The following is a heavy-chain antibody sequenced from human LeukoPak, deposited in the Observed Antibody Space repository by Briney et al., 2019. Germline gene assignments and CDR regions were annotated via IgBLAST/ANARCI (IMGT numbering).Heavy chain of an antibody. J-gene: IGHJ5*02. CDR3: ARVTPPNRVDIVANTAKTQELNWFDP. V-gene: IGHV1-69*01. CDR1: GGTFSSYA. CDR2: IIPIFGTA. D-gene: IGHD5-12*01. Sequence: SVKVSCKASGGTFSSYAISWVRQAPGQGLEWMGGIIPIFGTANYAQKFQGRVTITADESTSTAYMELSSLRSEDTVVYYCARVTPPNRVDIVANTAKTQELNWFDPWGQGTLVTVSS.